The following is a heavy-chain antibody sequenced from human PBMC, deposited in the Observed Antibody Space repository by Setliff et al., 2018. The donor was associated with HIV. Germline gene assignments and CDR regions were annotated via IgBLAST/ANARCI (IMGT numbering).Heavy chain of an antibody. J-gene: IGHJ6*02. CDR1: GVSISSHY. CDR3: ARFPDYYDSSLYYYGMDV. D-gene: IGHD3-22*01. V-gene: IGHV4-59*11. CDR2: IYYSGST. Sequence: KPSETLSLTCTVSGVSISSHYWNWIRQPPGKGLEWIGTIYYSGSTKYNPSLKSRVTISVDTSKNQFSLKLRPVTAADTAVYYCARFPDYYDSSLYYYGMDVWGQGTTVTVSS.